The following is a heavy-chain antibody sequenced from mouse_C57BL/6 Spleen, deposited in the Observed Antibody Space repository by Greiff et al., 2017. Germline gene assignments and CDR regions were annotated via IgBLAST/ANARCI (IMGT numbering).Heavy chain of an antibody. D-gene: IGHD1-1*01. Sequence: VQLQQSGPELVKPGASVKISCKASGYTFTDYYMNWVKQSHGKSLEWIGDINPNNGGTSYNQKFKGKATLTVDKSSSTAYMELRSLTSEDSAVYYCARSYGRDGWFAYWGQGTLVTVSA. J-gene: IGHJ3*01. CDR3: ARSYGRDGWFAY. V-gene: IGHV1-26*01. CDR1: GYTFTDYY. CDR2: INPNNGGT.